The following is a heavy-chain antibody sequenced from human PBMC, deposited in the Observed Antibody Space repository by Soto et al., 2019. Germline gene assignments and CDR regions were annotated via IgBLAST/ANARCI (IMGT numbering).Heavy chain of an antibody. CDR1: GFSFNNYG. Sequence: QVHLVESGGGVVQSGSSLRLSCAASGFSFNNYGMHWVRQGPGKGLEWMAFIWYDGSNQYYADSVKGRFTISRDNSKNTLYLQMNSLRAQDTAVYYCARDSSHSTGYYYFDYWGQGTLVTVSS. V-gene: IGHV3-33*01. J-gene: IGHJ4*02. CDR3: ARDSSHSTGYYYFDY. CDR2: IWYDGSNQ. D-gene: IGHD6-19*01.